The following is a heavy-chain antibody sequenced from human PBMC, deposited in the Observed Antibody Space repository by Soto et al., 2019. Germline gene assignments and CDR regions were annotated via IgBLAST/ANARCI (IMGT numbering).Heavy chain of an antibody. J-gene: IGHJ6*02. CDR2: INPNTGAT. V-gene: IGHV1-2*02. D-gene: IGHD2-8*01. CDR3: ATTSNAIPRIHYYYSGMDV. Sequence: GASVKVSCKTSGNTFTGNYIHWVRQAPGQGLEWMGWINPNTGATKFAQMFQGRVTMTRDTSRDTSIRTAYMELSSLRSDDTAIYFCATTSNAIPRIHYYYSGMDVWGQGTSVTVSS. CDR1: GNTFTGNY.